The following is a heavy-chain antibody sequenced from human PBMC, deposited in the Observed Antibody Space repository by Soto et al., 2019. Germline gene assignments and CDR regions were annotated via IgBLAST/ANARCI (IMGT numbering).Heavy chain of an antibody. D-gene: IGHD7-27*01. CDR2: VYHSGST. J-gene: IGHJ4*03. V-gene: IGHV4-31*03. CDR1: GDSFRGGGHY. CDR3: ARDTGLAPTVWGY. Sequence: QVQLQESGPGLVKPSQTLSLTCSVSGDSFRGGGHYWNWIRQFPGKGLEWIGYVYHSGSTHSNPSLRGRLTISIDTSKNQFSLRLISVTAADTALYYCARDTGLAPTVWGYWGHGTQVTVSS.